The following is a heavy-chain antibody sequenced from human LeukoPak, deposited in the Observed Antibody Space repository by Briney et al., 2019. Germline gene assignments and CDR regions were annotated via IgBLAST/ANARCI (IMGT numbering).Heavy chain of an antibody. CDR1: GFTFSSYA. V-gene: IGHV3-30-3*01. D-gene: IGHD3-10*01. CDR3: AREDGSGISRYFDY. Sequence: PGGSLRLSCAASGFTFSSYAMHWVRQAPGKGLEWVAVISYDGSNKYYADSVKGRFTISRDNSKNTLYLQMNSLRAEDTAVYYCAREDGSGISRYFDYWGQGTLVTVSS. J-gene: IGHJ4*02. CDR2: ISYDGSNK.